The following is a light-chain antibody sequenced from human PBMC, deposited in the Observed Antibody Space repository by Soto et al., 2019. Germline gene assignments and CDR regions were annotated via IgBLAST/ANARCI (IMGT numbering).Light chain of an antibody. CDR3: SSYTSSSTLGV. Sequence: QSALTQPASVSGSPGQSITISCTGTSNDVGGYNYVSWYQQHPGKAPKLMIYAVSNRPSGVSNRFSGSKSGNTASLTISGLQTEDEADYYCSSYTSSSTLGVFGTGTKVTVL. J-gene: IGLJ1*01. V-gene: IGLV2-14*01. CDR1: SNDVGGYNY. CDR2: AVS.